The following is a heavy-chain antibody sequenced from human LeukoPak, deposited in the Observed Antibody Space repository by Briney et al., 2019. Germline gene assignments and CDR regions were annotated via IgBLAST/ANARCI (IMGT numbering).Heavy chain of an antibody. CDR3: ATSIVGLTYDEHFQH. V-gene: IGHV3-53*01. Sequence: GGSLRLSCAASGFAVSSNHMNWVRQAPGKGLEWVSVIFNGGSTYYADSVKGRFTISRDNSKNTLYLQMNSLTAEDTAVYYCATSIVGLTYDEHFQHWGQGTLVTVSS. CDR2: IFNGGST. D-gene: IGHD1-26*01. CDR1: GFAVSSNH. J-gene: IGHJ1*01.